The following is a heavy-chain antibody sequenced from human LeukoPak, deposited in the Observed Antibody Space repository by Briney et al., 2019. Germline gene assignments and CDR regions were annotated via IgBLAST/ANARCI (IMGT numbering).Heavy chain of an antibody. CDR1: GGSISRYY. J-gene: IGHJ3*02. CDR2: INHSGST. D-gene: IGHD5-24*01. CDR3: ASLPKLSRDGYIADSFDI. V-gene: IGHV4-34*01. Sequence: PSETLSLTCTVSGGSISRYYWSWIRQPPGKGLEWVGEINHSGSTNYNPSLKSRVTISVDTSKNQFSLKLSSVTAADTAVYYCASLPKLSRDGYIADSFDIWGHGTMVTVSS.